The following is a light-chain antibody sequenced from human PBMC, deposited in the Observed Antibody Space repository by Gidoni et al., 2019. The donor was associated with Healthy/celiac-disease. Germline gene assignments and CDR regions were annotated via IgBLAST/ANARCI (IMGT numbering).Light chain of an antibody. CDR1: QRVSSY. Sequence: IVLTQSPATLSLSPGERATLSCRASQRVSSYLAWYQQKPGQAPRLLIYDASNRATGIPARFSGSGSGTDFTLTISSLEPEDFAVYYCQQRSNWPPWTFXXXTKVEIK. CDR3: QQRSNWPPWT. J-gene: IGKJ1*01. V-gene: IGKV3-11*01. CDR2: DAS.